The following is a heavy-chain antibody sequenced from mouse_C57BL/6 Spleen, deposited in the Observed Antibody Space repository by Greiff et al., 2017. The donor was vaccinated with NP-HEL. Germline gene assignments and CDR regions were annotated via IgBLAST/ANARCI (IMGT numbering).Heavy chain of an antibody. D-gene: IGHD1-1*01. J-gene: IGHJ1*03. CDR1: GFSLTSYG. Sequence: QVQLKQSGPGLVQPSQSLSITCTVSGFSLTSYGVHWVRQSPGKGLEWLGVIWRGGSTDYNAAFISSLSISKDNSKSQVVFKMNSLQADDTAIYYCARTPRYPWYFDVWGTGTTVTVSS. CDR3: ARTPRYPWYFDV. V-gene: IGHV2-2*01. CDR2: IWRGGST.